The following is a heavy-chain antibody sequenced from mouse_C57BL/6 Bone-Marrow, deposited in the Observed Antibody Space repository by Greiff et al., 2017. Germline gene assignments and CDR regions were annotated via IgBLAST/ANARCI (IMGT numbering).Heavy chain of an antibody. J-gene: IGHJ2*01. Sequence: QVQLQQPGAELVMPGASVKLSCKASGYTFTSYWMHWVKQRPGQGLEWIGEIDPSDSYTNYNQKFKGKSTLTVDKSSSTAYMQLSSLTSEDSAVYYCARSTTAYFDDWGQGTTLTVSS. D-gene: IGHD1-2*01. CDR2: IDPSDSYT. CDR3: ARSTTAYFDD. V-gene: IGHV1-69*01. CDR1: GYTFTSYW.